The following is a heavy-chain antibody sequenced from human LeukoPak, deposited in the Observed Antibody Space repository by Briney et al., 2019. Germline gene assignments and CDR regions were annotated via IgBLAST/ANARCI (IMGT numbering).Heavy chain of an antibody. V-gene: IGHV3-21*01. CDR3: ARDRYDRSGYYDY. Sequence: GGSLRLSCAASGFTLSSYSMNWVRQAPGKGLEWVSSISSSSSYIHYTDSVKGRFTISRDNTKKSLYLQMNSLRAEDTAVYYCARDRYDRSGYYDYWGQGTLVTVSS. CDR1: GFTLSSYS. J-gene: IGHJ4*02. CDR2: ISSSSSYI. D-gene: IGHD3-22*01.